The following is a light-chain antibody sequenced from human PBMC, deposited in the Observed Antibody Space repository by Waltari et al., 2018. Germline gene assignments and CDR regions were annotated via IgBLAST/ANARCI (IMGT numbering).Light chain of an antibody. Sequence: EIVLTQSPATLSLSPGETATLPCRARQSVFTSLAWYQQKPGQAPRLLIYGASSRATGIPARFSGSGSGTDFTLAISSLEPEDFAVYYCQQRSHWPPEYTFGQGTKLEIK. CDR1: QSVFTS. V-gene: IGKV3-11*01. CDR3: QQRSHWPPEYT. J-gene: IGKJ2*01. CDR2: GAS.